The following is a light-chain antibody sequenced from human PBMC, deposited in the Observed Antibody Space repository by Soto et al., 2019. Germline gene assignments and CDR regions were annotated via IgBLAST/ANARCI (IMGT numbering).Light chain of an antibody. J-gene: IGKJ4*01. V-gene: IGKV3-20*01. Sequence: EIVLTQFPGTLSLSSGERATLSCRASQTMSSSHLAWYQQKPGQAPRLLIYGASSRATGIPDRFSGSGSGTEFTLTISRLEPEDFAVYYCQQYGTSPLTFGGGTKVEIK. CDR3: QQYGTSPLT. CDR2: GAS. CDR1: QTMSSSH.